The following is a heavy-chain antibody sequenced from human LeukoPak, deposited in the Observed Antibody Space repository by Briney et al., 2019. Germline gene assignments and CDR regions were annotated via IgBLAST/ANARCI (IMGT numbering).Heavy chain of an antibody. J-gene: IGHJ4*02. D-gene: IGHD6-19*01. Sequence: ASVKVSSKTSGYTFTSYYMHWVRQAPGQGLEWMGLNNPSTGTTAYAQTFQGRVAMPRDASTSTVYMELSSLTSEDTAVYFCARDRGLLYGSSRCLDSWGQGTLVTVSS. CDR2: NNPSTGTT. CDR1: GYTFTSYY. V-gene: IGHV1-46*01. CDR3: ARDRGLLYGSSRCLDS.